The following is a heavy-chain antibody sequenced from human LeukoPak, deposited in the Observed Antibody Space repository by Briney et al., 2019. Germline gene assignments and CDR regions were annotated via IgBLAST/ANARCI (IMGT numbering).Heavy chain of an antibody. J-gene: IGHJ6*02. V-gene: IGHV3-66*01. CDR1: GFTVSSNY. Sequence: PGGSLRLSCAASGFTVSSNYMSWVRQAPGKGLEWCSVIYSGGSTYYADSVKGRFTISRDNSKNTLYLQMNSLRAEDTAVYYCAKGDLLRYFARYYYYGMDVWGQGTTVTVSS. CDR2: IYSGGST. D-gene: IGHD3-9*01. CDR3: AKGDLLRYFARYYYYGMDV.